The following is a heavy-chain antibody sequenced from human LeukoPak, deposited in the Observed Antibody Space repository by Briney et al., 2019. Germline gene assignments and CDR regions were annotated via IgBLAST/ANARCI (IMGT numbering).Heavy chain of an antibody. CDR1: GGSISSYY. CDR2: IFYSGST. J-gene: IGHJ4*02. CDR3: AREAGDYVGVFDY. D-gene: IGHD4-17*01. Sequence: SETLSLTCTVSGGSISSYYWSWIRQPPGKGLEWIGYIFYSGSTNHNPSLKSRVTISVDTSKNRFSLKLSSVTAADTAVYYCAREAGDYVGVFDYWGQGTLVPVSS. V-gene: IGHV4-59*01.